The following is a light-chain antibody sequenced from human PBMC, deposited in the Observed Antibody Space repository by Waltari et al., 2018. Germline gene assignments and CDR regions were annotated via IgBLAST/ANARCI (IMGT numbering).Light chain of an antibody. Sequence: IVLTQSPGTLSLSPGDRATLSCRASKSVRDRSLAWYKHNPGQAPRRLIWAASHMMTGIPHRFSGSGSGTDFTLTISSLEPEDFAVYYCQHYGSSLWTFGQGTKLEIK. V-gene: IGKV3-20*01. J-gene: IGKJ1*01. CDR1: KSVRDRS. CDR2: AAS. CDR3: QHYGSSLWT.